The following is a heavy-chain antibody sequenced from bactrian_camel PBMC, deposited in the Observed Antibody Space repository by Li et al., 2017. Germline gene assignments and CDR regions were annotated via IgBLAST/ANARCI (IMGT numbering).Heavy chain of an antibody. J-gene: IGHJ4*01. CDR3: GTNRRLDLVSLGYPRW. Sequence: HVQLVESGGGSVQAGGSLTLSCVRSGDTHSVKRIGWFRQAPGKEREGVAGIYLDAGVTYVGDSVKGRFTVFQHNSENNSENIVYLQMNSLKPEDTAMYYCGTNRRLDLVSLGYPRWWGQGTQVTVS. V-gene: IGHV3S54*01. D-gene: IGHD1*01. CDR1: GDTHSVKR. CDR2: IYLDAGVT.